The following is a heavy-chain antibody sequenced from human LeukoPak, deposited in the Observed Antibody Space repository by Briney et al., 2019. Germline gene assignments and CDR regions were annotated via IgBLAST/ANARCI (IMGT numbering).Heavy chain of an antibody. CDR2: ISHSGGT. D-gene: IGHD5-18*01. J-gene: IGHJ4*02. V-gene: IGHV4-59*12. CDR1: GGFIVGSS. Sequence: SETLSLTCTVSGGFIVGSSWTWIRQPPGKGLEWIGYISHSGGTAYTDSLKGRATISLDKSKSQFSLKLSSVTAADTAVYYCARGRQWIPIDYWGQGTLVTVSS. CDR3: ARGRQWIPIDY.